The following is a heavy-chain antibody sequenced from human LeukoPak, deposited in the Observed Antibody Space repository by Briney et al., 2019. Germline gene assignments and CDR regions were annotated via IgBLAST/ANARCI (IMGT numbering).Heavy chain of an antibody. V-gene: IGHV4-39*01. CDR2: IYYSGST. D-gene: IGHD6-13*01. CDR1: GGSISSSSYY. CDR3: ARPSWSVYYYGMDV. Sequence: SETLSLTCTVSGGSISSSSYYWGWIRQPPGKGPEWIGSIYYSGSTYYNPSLKSRVTIPVDTSKNQFSLKLSSVTAADTAVYYCARPSWSVYYYGMDVWGQGTTVTVSS. J-gene: IGHJ6*02.